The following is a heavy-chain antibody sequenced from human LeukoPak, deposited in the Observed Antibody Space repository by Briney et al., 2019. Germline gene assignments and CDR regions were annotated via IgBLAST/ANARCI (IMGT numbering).Heavy chain of an antibody. CDR3: ARVGSSTNGEIDY. D-gene: IGHD2-2*01. CDR1: GGSVSSGSYY. J-gene: IGHJ4*02. V-gene: IGHV4-61*01. CDR2: IYYSGST. Sequence: SETLSLTCTVSGGSVSSGSYYWSWIRQPPGKGLEWIGYIYYSGSTNYNPSLKSRVTISVDTSKNQFSLKLSSVTAADTAVYYCARVGSSTNGEIDYWGQGTLVTVSS.